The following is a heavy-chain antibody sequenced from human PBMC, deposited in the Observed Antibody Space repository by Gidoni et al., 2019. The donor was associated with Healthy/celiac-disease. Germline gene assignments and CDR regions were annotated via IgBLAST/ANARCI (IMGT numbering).Heavy chain of an antibody. CDR1: GFTFSSYG. CDR2: IWYDGSNK. V-gene: IGHV3-33*01. Sequence: QVQLVESGGGVVQPGRCLRLSCEASGFTFSSYGMHWVRQAPGKGLEWVAVIWYDGSNKYYADSVKGRFTISRDNSKNTLYLQMNSLRAEDTAVYYCARDLDGERGFDYWGQGTLVTVSS. CDR3: ARDLDGERGFDY. D-gene: IGHD1-1*01. J-gene: IGHJ4*02.